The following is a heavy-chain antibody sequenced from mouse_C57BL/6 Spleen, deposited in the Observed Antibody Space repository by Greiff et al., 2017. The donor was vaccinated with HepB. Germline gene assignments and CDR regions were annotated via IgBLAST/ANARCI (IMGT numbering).Heavy chain of an antibody. CDR2: IHPNSGST. CDR3: ARAPLYGSIIYAMDY. J-gene: IGHJ4*01. V-gene: IGHV1-64*01. Sequence: QVQLQQPGAELVKPGASVKLSCKASGYTFTSYWMHWVKQRPGQGLEWIGMIHPNSGSTNYNEKFKSKATLTVAKSSSTAYMQLSSLTSANSAVYDCARAPLYGSIIYAMDYWGQGTSVTVSS. D-gene: IGHD1-1*01. CDR1: GYTFTSYW.